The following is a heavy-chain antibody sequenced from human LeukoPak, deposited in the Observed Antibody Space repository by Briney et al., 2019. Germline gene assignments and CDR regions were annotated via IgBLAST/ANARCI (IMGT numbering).Heavy chain of an antibody. D-gene: IGHD1-26*01. V-gene: IGHV3-21*04. CDR3: AKEYTGTFSPFPSYFDN. Sequence: GGSLRLSCAASGFTFSSYTMNWARQAPGKGLEWVSSISSSSSYIYYADSVKGRFTISRDNAKNSLYLQMNSLRAEDTAIYYCAKEYTGTFSPFPSYFDNWGQGTLVTVSS. J-gene: IGHJ4*02. CDR2: ISSSSSYI. CDR1: GFTFSSYT.